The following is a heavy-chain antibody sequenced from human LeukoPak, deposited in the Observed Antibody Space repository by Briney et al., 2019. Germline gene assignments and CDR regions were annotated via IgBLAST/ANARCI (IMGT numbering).Heavy chain of an antibody. D-gene: IGHD4-17*01. V-gene: IGHV3-49*03. CDR2: IRSKAYGGTT. J-gene: IGHJ4*02. Sequence: GGSLRLSCTASGFTFGDYAMSWFRQAPGKGLEWVGFIRSKAYGGTTEYAASVKGRFTISRDDSKSIAYLQMNSLKTEDTAVYYCTRVGSRGHYGDWPGYWGQGTLVTVSS. CDR3: TRVGSRGHYGDWPGY. CDR1: GFTFGDYA.